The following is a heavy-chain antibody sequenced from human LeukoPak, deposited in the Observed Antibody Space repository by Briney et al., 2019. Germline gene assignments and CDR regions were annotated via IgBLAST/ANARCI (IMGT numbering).Heavy chain of an antibody. CDR2: ISGSGGTT. CDR1: RFTFSSSS. D-gene: IGHD3-10*01. CDR3: ATTSFGESTNFDY. Sequence: GGSLRLSCAASRFTFSSSSMSWVRQAPGKGLEWVSAISGSGGTTYYADSVKGRFTISRDTSMHTLYLQMNSLRAEDTALYYCATTSFGESTNFDYWGQGTLVTVSS. J-gene: IGHJ4*02. V-gene: IGHV3-23*01.